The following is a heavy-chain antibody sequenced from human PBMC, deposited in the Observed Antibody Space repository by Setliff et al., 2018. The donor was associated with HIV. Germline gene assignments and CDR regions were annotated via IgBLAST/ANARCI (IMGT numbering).Heavy chain of an antibody. D-gene: IGHD6-13*01. CDR2: INGDGSST. J-gene: IGHJ1*01. CDR3: VPLYSTTWYGFFQH. CDR1: GFTFNSYW. V-gene: IGHV3-74*03. Sequence: GESLKISCATSGFTFNSYWMHWVRQAPGKGLVWVSRINGDGSSTTYADSVKGRFTISRDNSKNTLYLQMSSLRAEDTAMYYCVPLYSTTWYGFFQHWGQGTLVTVSS.